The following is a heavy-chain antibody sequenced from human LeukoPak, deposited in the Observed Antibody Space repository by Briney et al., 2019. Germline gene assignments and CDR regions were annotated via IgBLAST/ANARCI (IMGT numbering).Heavy chain of an antibody. D-gene: IGHD6-13*01. CDR3: ARARGTAAGTGCDF. J-gene: IGHJ4*02. Sequence: ASVKVSSKASGHSFTNNYIHWVRQAPGQGLEWMGIISPRGDNTYYAQKFQGRVTLTRDTSTSTVYMELSSLRSEDTAVYYCARARGTAAGTGCDFWGQGTLVTVSS. V-gene: IGHV1-46*01. CDR1: GHSFTNNY. CDR2: ISPRGDNT.